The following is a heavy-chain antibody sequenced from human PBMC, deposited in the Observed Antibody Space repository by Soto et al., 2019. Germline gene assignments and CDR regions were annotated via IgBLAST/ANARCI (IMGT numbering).Heavy chain of an antibody. D-gene: IGHD3-16*01. Sequence: QVQLQQWGAGLLKPSETLSLTCAVYGGSFSDYYWSWIRQPPGKGLEWIGEINHSGSPNYNPSLKSRVTVSVDTSKHQFSLKLRSVTAADTAVYHCASRFSYYNGMDVWGQGTTVTVSS. CDR1: GGSFSDYY. V-gene: IGHV4-34*01. J-gene: IGHJ6*02. CDR2: INHSGSP. CDR3: ASRFSYYNGMDV.